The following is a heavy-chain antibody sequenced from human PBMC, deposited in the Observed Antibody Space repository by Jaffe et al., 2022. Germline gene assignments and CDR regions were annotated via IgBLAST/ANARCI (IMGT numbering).Heavy chain of an antibody. CDR3: AKVVGRYSGYGHLTGVFDY. CDR2: IRYDGSNK. V-gene: IGHV3-30*02. J-gene: IGHJ4*02. Sequence: QVQLVESGGGVVQPGGSLRLSCAASGFTFSSYGMHWVRQAPGKGLEWVAFIRYDGSNKYYADSVKGRFTISRDNSKNTLYLQMNSLRAEDTAVYYCAKVVGRYSGYGHLTGVFDYWGQGTLVTVSS. CDR1: GFTFSSYG. D-gene: IGHD5-12*01.